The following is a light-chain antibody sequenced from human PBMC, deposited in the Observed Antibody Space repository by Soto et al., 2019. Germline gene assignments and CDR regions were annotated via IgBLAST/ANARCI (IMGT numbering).Light chain of an antibody. V-gene: IGLV1-47*01. Sequence: QSVLTQPPSASGTPGQRVIISCSGSRTNIGSNSLYWYQQVPGTAPKLLIYRNNQRPSGVPDRFSGSKSDTSASLAISGLRSEDEADYYCASWDDSLSGPVFGGGIKLTVL. CDR3: ASWDDSLSGPV. J-gene: IGLJ3*02. CDR2: RNN. CDR1: RTNIGSNS.